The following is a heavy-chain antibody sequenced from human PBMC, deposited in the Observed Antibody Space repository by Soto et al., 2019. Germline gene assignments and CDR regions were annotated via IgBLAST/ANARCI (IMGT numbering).Heavy chain of an antibody. Sequence: SETLSLTCTVSGGSISSYYWSWIRQPPGKGLEWIGYIYYSGSTNYNPSLKSRVTISVDTSKNQFSLKLSSVTAADTAVYYCARFVGYCSSTSCYEGYYYGMDVWGQGTTVTVSS. CDR3: ARFVGYCSSTSCYEGYYYGMDV. CDR2: IYYSGST. CDR1: GGSISSYY. D-gene: IGHD2-2*01. J-gene: IGHJ6*02. V-gene: IGHV4-59*08.